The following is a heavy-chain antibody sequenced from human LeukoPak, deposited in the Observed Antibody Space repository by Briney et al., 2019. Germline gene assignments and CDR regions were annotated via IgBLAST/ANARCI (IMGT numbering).Heavy chain of an antibody. Sequence: GGSLRLSCAASGFTFSSYGMHWVRQAPGKGLEWVAVIWYDGSNKYYADSVKGRFTISRDNAKNSLYLQMNSLRAEDTAVYYCARDRYGDSDYWGQGTLVTVSS. V-gene: IGHV3-33*01. CDR1: GFTFSSYG. CDR3: ARDRYGDSDY. D-gene: IGHD4-17*01. J-gene: IGHJ4*02. CDR2: IWYDGSNK.